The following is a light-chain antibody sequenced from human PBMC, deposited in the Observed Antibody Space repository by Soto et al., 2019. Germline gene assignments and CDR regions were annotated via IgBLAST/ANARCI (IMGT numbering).Light chain of an antibody. CDR1: QSVNSK. V-gene: IGKV3-15*01. CDR3: QQYEHLKT. Sequence: EIVMTQSPATLSVSPGERATLSCRASQSVNSKLAWYQQKPGQAPRLLIYGASTRATGIPARFSGSGSGTESILTISSLQSEDSAVYSCQQYEHLKTFGQGTKVEIK. J-gene: IGKJ1*01. CDR2: GAS.